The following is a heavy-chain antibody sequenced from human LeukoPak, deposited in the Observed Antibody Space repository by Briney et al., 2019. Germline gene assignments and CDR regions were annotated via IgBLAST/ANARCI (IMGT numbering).Heavy chain of an antibody. J-gene: IGHJ4*02. Sequence: PGGSLRLSCAASGFTFSSEGMSWVGEAAGKGGGGGANIKKDGSEKEYVDSVKGRFTISRDKEKKSLYMQMNRLRGEDTGVYYCARDLYSSGWCFDYWRQGPLLTVSS. CDR3: ARDLYSSGWCFDY. V-gene: IGHV3-7*01. CDR1: GFTFSSEG. CDR2: IKKDGSEK. D-gene: IGHD6-19*01.